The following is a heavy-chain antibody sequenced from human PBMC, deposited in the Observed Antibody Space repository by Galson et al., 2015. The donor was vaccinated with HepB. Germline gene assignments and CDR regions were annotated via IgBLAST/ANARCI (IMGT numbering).Heavy chain of an antibody. D-gene: IGHD6-6*01. CDR3: ARAMYSSSSGEYFQH. V-gene: IGHV1-2*06. Sequence: SVKVSCKASGYTFTGYYMHWVRQAPGQGLEWMGRINPNSGGTNYAQKFQGRVTMTRDTSISTAYMELSRLRSDDTAVYYCARAMYSSSSGEYFQHWGQGTLVTVSS. J-gene: IGHJ1*01. CDR2: INPNSGGT. CDR1: GYTFTGYY.